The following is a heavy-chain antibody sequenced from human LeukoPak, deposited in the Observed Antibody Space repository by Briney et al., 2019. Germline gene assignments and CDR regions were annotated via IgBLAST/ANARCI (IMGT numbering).Heavy chain of an antibody. CDR3: TTDPRH. V-gene: IGHV3-15*01. CDR1: GFTFRDVW. J-gene: IGHJ4*02. Sequence: GGSLRLSRAASGFTFRDVWMSWVRQAPGKGLEWVGRIKSKGDGGTTDYAAPVKGRFTISRDDSKNTLYLQVNSLKTEDTAVYYCTTDPRHWGQGTLVTVSS. CDR2: IKSKGDGGTT.